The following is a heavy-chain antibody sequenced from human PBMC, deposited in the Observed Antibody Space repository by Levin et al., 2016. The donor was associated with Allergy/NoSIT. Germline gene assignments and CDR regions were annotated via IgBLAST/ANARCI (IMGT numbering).Heavy chain of an antibody. J-gene: IGHJ4*02. CDR2: IYSGGDT. D-gene: IGHD2/OR15-2a*01. CDR1: GFSVTTDY. Sequence: GGSLRLSCVASGFSVTTDYMTWVRQVPGKGLEWVSSIYSGGDTYYAESVRGRFTISRDTSKNVIFLQLSSLRAEDTAIYFCTRRGLLVAALWGQGTLVTVSS. V-gene: IGHV3-66*01. CDR3: TRRGLLVAAL.